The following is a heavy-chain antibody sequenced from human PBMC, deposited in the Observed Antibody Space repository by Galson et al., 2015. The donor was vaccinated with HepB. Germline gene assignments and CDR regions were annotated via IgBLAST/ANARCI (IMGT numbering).Heavy chain of an antibody. D-gene: IGHD3-22*01. Sequence: SLRLSCAASGFTFSGSAMHWVRQTPGKGLEWVGRIKSKASGYDKAYAASGKGRFTIVRDDSKSTAYLQMNSLKADDTAVYYCTRICVTIIVVVILDYWGQGTLVTVSS. V-gene: IGHV3-73*01. CDR3: TRICVTIIVVVILDY. CDR2: IKSKASGYDK. J-gene: IGHJ4*02. CDR1: GFTFSGSA.